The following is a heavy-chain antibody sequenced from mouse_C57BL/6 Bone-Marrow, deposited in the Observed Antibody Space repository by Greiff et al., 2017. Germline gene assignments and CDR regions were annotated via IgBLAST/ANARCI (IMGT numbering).Heavy chain of an antibody. J-gene: IGHJ2*01. Sequence: SGAELVRPGASVQMSCKASGYPFTSYNMHWVQQTPRQGLDWIGDLYPGNGATSYNQHFKGKATLTVDKASSTAYMQLSSLTSEDSAVYFCARCGRCSPHFDYWGQGTTLTFSS. D-gene: IGHD1-1*01. CDR3: ARCGRCSPHFDY. V-gene: IGHV1-12*01. CDR1: GYPFTSYN. CDR2: LYPGNGAT.